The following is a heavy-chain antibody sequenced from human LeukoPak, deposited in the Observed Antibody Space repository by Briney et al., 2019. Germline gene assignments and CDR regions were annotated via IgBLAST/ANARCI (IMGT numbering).Heavy chain of an antibody. CDR3: ARMYRRSGSHRDAFDI. Sequence: SGHALVEPTQTLTLTCTFSGFSLSSSGMCVTWIRQPPGKALEWLARIDWDNAKFHNTSLKTRLTVSKDTSKNQVVLTMTNMDPVDTATYYCARMYRRSGSHRDAFDIWGRGTMVTVSS. CDR2: IDWDNAK. D-gene: IGHD1-26*01. J-gene: IGHJ3*02. V-gene: IGHV2-70*17. CDR1: GFSLSSSGMC.